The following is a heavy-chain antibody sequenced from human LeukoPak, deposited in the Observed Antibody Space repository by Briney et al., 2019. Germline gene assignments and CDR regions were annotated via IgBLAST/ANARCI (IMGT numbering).Heavy chain of an antibody. V-gene: IGHV3-13*04. CDR3: ARVSPGGMDV. J-gene: IGHJ6*02. CDR1: GFTFGRYD. Sequence: GGSLTLSCAASGFTFGRYDMHWVRQATGKGLEWVSAIGTAGDTYYPGSVKGRFTISRENAKNSLYLQMNSLRAGDTAVYYCARVSPGGMDVWGQGTTVTVSS. D-gene: IGHD2/OR15-2a*01. CDR2: IGTAGDT.